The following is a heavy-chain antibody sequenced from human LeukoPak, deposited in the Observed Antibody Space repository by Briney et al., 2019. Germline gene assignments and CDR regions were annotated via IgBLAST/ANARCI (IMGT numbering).Heavy chain of an antibody. CDR2: IWYDGSNK. Sequence: GGSLRLSCAASGFTFSSYGMHWVRQAPGKGLEWVAVIWYDGSNKYYADSVKGRFTISSDNSKNTLYLQMNSLRAEDTAVYYCARVEGIAAAGPLGLNAFDIWGQGTMVTVSS. V-gene: IGHV3-33*01. CDR1: GFTFSSYG. J-gene: IGHJ3*02. CDR3: ARVEGIAAAGPLGLNAFDI. D-gene: IGHD6-13*01.